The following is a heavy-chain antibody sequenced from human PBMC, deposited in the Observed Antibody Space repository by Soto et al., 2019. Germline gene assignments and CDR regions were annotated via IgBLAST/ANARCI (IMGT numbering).Heavy chain of an antibody. CDR2: ISGSGGST. J-gene: IGHJ4*02. D-gene: IGHD6-13*01. Sequence: GGSLRLSCAASGFTFSSYAMSWVRQAPGKGLEWVSAISGSGGSTYYADSVKGRFTISRDNSKNTLYLQMNSLRAEDTAVYYCAKGSSSSKEKPYFDYWGQGTLVTVSS. CDR3: AKGSSSSKEKPYFDY. CDR1: GFTFSSYA. V-gene: IGHV3-23*01.